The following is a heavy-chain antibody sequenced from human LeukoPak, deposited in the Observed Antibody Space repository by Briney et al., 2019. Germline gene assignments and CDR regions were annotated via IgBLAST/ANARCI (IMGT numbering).Heavy chain of an antibody. CDR2: LYGGGNT. D-gene: IGHD4-17*01. V-gene: IGHV3-66*04. CDR3: ARQRGTTVTTYQVN. CDR1: GFTVSSNY. Sequence: PGGSLRLSCAASGFTVSSNYTSWVRQAPGRGLEWVSILYGGGNTYYGGSVKDRFTISRDNSKNTLYLQMNSLRAEDTAVYYCARQRGTTVTTYQVNWGQGTLVTVSS. J-gene: IGHJ4*02.